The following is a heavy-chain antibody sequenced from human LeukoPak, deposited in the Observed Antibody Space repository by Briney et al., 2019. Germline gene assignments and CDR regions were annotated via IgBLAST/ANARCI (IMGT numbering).Heavy chain of an antibody. CDR1: GFTFSSYW. CDR2: IKQDGSEK. J-gene: IGHJ4*02. V-gene: IGHV3-7*03. CDR3: AKDIYGVVVAATS. Sequence: GGSLRLSCAASGFTFSSYWMSWVRQAPGKGLEWVANIKQDGSEKYYVDSVKGRFTISRDNAKNSLYLQMNSLRAEDTAVYYCAKDIYGVVVAATSWGQGTLVTVSS. D-gene: IGHD2-15*01.